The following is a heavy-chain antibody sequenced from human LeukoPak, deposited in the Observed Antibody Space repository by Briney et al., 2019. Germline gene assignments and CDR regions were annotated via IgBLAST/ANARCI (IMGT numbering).Heavy chain of an antibody. Sequence: ASVKVSCKASGYTFSTYGISWVRQAPGQGLEWMGWISAYNGDTHYAQNFQGRVTMTTDTSKSTAYMELRSLRSDDTAVYYCATTGGYSSGWTPNRGAFDIWGQGTMVTVSS. CDR1: GYTFSTYG. CDR3: ATTGGYSSGWTPNRGAFDI. J-gene: IGHJ3*02. CDR2: ISAYNGDT. D-gene: IGHD6-19*01. V-gene: IGHV1-18*01.